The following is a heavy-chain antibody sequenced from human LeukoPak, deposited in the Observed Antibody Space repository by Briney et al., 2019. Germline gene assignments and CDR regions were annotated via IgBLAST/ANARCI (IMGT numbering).Heavy chain of an antibody. J-gene: IGHJ4*02. V-gene: IGHV1-69*05. CDR3: ARESGRYYYDSSGYNRYLDY. D-gene: IGHD3-22*01. CDR2: IIPIFGTA. CDR1: GGTVSSYA. Sequence: SVKVSCKASGGTVSSYAISWVRQAPGQGLEWMGGIIPIFGTANYAQKFQGRATITTDESTSTAYMELSSLRSEDTAVYYCARESGRYYYDSSGYNRYLDYWGQGTLVTVSS.